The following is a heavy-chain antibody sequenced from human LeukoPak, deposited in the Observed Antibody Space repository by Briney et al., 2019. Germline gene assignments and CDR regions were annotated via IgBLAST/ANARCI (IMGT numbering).Heavy chain of an antibody. D-gene: IGHD6-13*01. CDR3: AKGSLGSWYYFDY. J-gene: IGHJ4*02. CDR2: FSRSGPNT. CDR1: GFTFGSST. V-gene: IGHV3-23*01. Sequence: GGSLRLSCAASGFTFGSSTVSWVRQAPGKGPEWVSTFSRSGPNTYYADSVKGRFTIFRDNSKNTLYLQMNSLRADDTAVYYCAKGSLGSWYYFDYWGQGTLVTVSS.